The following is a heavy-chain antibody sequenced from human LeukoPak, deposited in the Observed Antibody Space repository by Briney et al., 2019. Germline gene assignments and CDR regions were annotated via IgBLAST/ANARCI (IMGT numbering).Heavy chain of an antibody. J-gene: IGHJ4*02. Sequence: GGSLRLSCAASGFTVSSNYMSWVRQAPGKGLEWVSAISGSGGSTYYADSVKGRFTISRDNSKNTLYLQMNSLRAEDTAVYYCAKVGLFRPAYYFDYWGQGTLVTVSS. V-gene: IGHV3-23*01. D-gene: IGHD2-2*01. CDR1: GFTVSSNY. CDR2: ISGSGGST. CDR3: AKVGLFRPAYYFDY.